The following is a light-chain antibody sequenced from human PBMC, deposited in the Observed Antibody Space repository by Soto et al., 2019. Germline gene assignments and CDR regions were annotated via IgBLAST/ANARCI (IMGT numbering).Light chain of an antibody. CDR2: EAS. CDR1: QRVDNNY. J-gene: IGKJ1*01. CDR3: QQYGGSPWT. V-gene: IGKV3-20*01. Sequence: ENVLTQSPDTLSLYPGERATLSCRASQRVDNNYLAWYQQKPGQAPRPVIYEASNRAPGIPDRFRGSGSGTDFSLTISRLEPEDFAVYYCQQYGGSPWTFGQGTKVEI.